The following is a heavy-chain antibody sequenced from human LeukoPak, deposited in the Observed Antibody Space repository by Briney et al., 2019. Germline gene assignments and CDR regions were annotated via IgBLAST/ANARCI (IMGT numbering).Heavy chain of an antibody. V-gene: IGHV3-21*01. Sequence: GGSLRLSCAASGFTFSSYSMNWVRQAPGKGLEWVSSISSSSSYIYYADSVKGRFTISRDNAKNSLYLQMNSLRAEDTAVYYCARRTYYDYVWGSYRLNYFDYWGQGTLVTVSS. J-gene: IGHJ4*02. D-gene: IGHD3-16*02. CDR1: GFTFSSYS. CDR3: ARRTYYDYVWGSYRLNYFDY. CDR2: ISSSSSYI.